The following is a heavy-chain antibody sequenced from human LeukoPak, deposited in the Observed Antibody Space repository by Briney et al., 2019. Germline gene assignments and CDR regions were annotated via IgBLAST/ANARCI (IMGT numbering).Heavy chain of an antibody. CDR3: ARYIPARPGFDY. D-gene: IGHD6-6*01. Sequence: SETLSLTCTVSGGSISTYYWSWIRQPPGKGLEWIGNTYYSGSTIYNPSLKSRVTISVDTSKNQFSLKLSSVTAADTAVYYCARYIPARPGFDYWGQGTLVTVSS. CDR2: TYYSGST. V-gene: IGHV4-59*01. J-gene: IGHJ4*02. CDR1: GGSISTYY.